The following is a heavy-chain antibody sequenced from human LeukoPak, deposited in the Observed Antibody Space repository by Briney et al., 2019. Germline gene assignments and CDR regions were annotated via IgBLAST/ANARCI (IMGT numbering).Heavy chain of an antibody. CDR1: GFTFSSYS. D-gene: IGHD4-17*01. CDR3: ARATVFRYLDY. V-gene: IGHV3-48*01. CDR2: ISSSSSTI. Sequence: GGSLRLSCAASGFTFSSYSMNWVRQAPGKGLEWVSYISSSSSTIYYADSVKGRFTISRDNAKNSLYLQMNSLRAEDTAVYYCARATVFRYLDYWGQGTLVTVSS. J-gene: IGHJ4*02.